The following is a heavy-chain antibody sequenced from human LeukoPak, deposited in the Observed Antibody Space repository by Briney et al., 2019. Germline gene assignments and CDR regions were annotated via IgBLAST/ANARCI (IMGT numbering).Heavy chain of an antibody. J-gene: IGHJ4*02. D-gene: IGHD6-13*01. CDR1: GFTFSNAW. V-gene: IGHV3-15*01. CDR2: IKSKTDGGTT. CDR3: TQSTREAAAGTPHPNYSDY. Sequence: PGGSLRLSCAASGFTFSNAWMSWVRQAPGKGLEWVGRIKSKTDGGTTDYAAPVKGRFTISRDDSKNTLYLQMNSLKTEDTAVYYCTQSTREAAAGTPHPNYSDYWGQGTLVTVSS.